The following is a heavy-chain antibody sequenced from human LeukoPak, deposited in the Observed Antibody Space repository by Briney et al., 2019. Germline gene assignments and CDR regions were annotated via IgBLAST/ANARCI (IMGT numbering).Heavy chain of an antibody. CDR2: INPNSGGT. CDR3: ARDTPIVGGNPSGMDV. D-gene: IGHD1-26*01. V-gene: IGHV1-2*02. Sequence: ASVKVSCKASGYTFTGYYMHWVRQAPGQGLEWMGWINPNSGGTNYAQKFQGRVTMTRDTSISTAYMELCRLRSDDTAVYYCARDTPIVGGNPSGMDVWGQGTTVTVSS. J-gene: IGHJ6*02. CDR1: GYTFTGYY.